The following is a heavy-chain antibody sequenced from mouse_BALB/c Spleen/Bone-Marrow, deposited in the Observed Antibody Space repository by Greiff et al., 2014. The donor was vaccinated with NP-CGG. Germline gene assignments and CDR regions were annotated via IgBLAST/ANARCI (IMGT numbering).Heavy chain of an antibody. J-gene: IGHJ3*01. CDR1: GFNIKDYY. D-gene: IGHD2-2*01. V-gene: IGHV14-4*02. Sequence: EVQLQQSGAELVRSGASVRLSCTASGFNIKDYYMHWVKQRPELGLEWIGWIDPENGDIVIAPQLQGKATMTADPSSNTAYLQRNSLASEDTAVYYGKRGMGTTNAYWGQGTLVTVSA. CDR2: IDPENGDI. CDR3: KRGMGTTNAY.